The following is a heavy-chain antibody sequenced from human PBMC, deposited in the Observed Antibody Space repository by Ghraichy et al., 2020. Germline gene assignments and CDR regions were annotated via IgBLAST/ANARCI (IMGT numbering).Heavy chain of an antibody. D-gene: IGHD5-12*01. J-gene: IGHJ4*02. CDR2: INHSGST. V-gene: IGHV4-34*01. CDR1: GGSFSGYY. Sequence: SETLSLTCAVYGGSFSGYYWSWIRQPPGKGLEWIGEINHSGSTNYNPSLKSRVTISVDTSKNQFSLKLSSVTAADTAVYYCARAIVATIRRLDYWGQGTLVTVSS. CDR3: ARAIVATIRRLDY.